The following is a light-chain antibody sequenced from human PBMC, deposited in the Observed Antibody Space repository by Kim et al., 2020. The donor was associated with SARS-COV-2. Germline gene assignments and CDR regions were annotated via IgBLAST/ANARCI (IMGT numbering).Light chain of an antibody. J-gene: IGKJ4*01. CDR3: QQYGSSPRVI. V-gene: IGKV3-20*01. CDR2: DAS. Sequence: SLGERANLSCRVSQTIRTTYVAWYQQKRGQAPRLLIYDASTRATGVPDRFSGSGSGTDFTLTISRLEPEDFAVYYCQQYGSSPRVIFGGGTKLEI. CDR1: QTIRTTY.